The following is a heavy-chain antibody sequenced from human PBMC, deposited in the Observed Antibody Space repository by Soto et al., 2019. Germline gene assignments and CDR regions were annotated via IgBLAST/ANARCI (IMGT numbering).Heavy chain of an antibody. V-gene: IGHV3-23*01. J-gene: IGHJ6*02. CDR1: GFTFSSYA. CDR3: AKDGDVDTALPLYYYGMDV. D-gene: IGHD5-18*01. CDR2: ISGSGGST. Sequence: VQLLESGGGLVQPGGSLRLSCAASGFTFSSYAMSWVRQAPGKGLEWVSAISGSGGSTYYADSVKGGFTISRDNSKNTLYLQMNSLRAEDTAVYYCAKDGDVDTALPLYYYGMDVWGQGTTVTVSS.